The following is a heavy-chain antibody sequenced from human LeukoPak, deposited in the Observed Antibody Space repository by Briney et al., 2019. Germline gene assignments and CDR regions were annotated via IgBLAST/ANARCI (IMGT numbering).Heavy chain of an antibody. J-gene: IGHJ5*02. D-gene: IGHD5-12*01. CDR3: ARDSWLAAFSWFDP. V-gene: IGHV4-4*07. CDR2: IYTSGST. CDR1: GFTISSYY. Sequence: SETLSLNCTVSGFTISSYYWSWIRQAPGKGLEWIGRIYTSGSTNYNPSLKSRTTMSVDTSKNQFSLKLSSVTAADTAVYYCARDSWLAAFSWFDPWGEGTLVTVSS.